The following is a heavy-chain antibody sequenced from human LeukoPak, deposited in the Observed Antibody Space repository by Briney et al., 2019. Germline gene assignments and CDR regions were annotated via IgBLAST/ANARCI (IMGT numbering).Heavy chain of an antibody. CDR3: ARGIGTGRQPFDY. CDR1: GFTFSSYS. D-gene: IGHD1-1*01. V-gene: IGHV3-48*01. Sequence: GGSLRLSCAASGFTFSSYSMNWVRQAPGKGLEWVSYISSSSTIYYADSVKGRFTISRDNAKNSLYLQMNSLRAEDTAVYYCARGIGTGRQPFDYWGQGTLVTVSS. J-gene: IGHJ4*02. CDR2: ISSSSTI.